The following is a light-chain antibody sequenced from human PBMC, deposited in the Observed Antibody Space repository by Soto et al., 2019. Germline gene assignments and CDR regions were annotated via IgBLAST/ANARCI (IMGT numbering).Light chain of an antibody. J-gene: IGLJ3*02. Sequence: QSVLTQPPSASGTPGQRVTISCSGSSSNIGSNTVNWYQQLPGTAPKLLIYSNNQRPSGVPDRFSGSKSGTSASLAISGLHSEDEADYYCAAWDDRLNGWVFGGGTKLTVL. CDR3: AAWDDRLNGWV. V-gene: IGLV1-44*01. CDR1: SSNIGSNT. CDR2: SNN.